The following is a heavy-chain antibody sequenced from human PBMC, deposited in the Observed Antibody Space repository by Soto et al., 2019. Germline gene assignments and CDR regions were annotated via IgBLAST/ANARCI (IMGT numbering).Heavy chain of an antibody. Sequence: SETLSLTCTVSGGSISSSSYYWGWIRQPPGKGLEWIGSIYYSGSTYYNPSLKSRVTISVDTSKNQFSLKLSSVTAADTAVYYCARRWQLVGTFDYWGQGTLVTVSS. V-gene: IGHV4-39*01. CDR1: GGSISSSSYY. J-gene: IGHJ4*02. CDR2: IYYSGST. D-gene: IGHD6-6*01. CDR3: ARRWQLVGTFDY.